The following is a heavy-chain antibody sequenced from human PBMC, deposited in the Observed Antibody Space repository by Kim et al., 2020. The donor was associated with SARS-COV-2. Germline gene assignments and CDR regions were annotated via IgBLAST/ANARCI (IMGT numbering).Heavy chain of an antibody. CDR1: GFTFSSYE. CDR3: ARGPFLWLGNYYYYMDV. J-gene: IGHJ6*03. D-gene: IGHD5-12*01. Sequence: GGSLRLSCAASGFTFSSYEMSWVRQAPGKGLDWVSYISVTGDSIYYADSVKGRFTISRDNAKNSVYLQMNSLRAEDTAVYYCARGPFLWLGNYYYYMDVWGEGTTVTVAS. V-gene: IGHV3-48*03. CDR2: ISVTGDSI.